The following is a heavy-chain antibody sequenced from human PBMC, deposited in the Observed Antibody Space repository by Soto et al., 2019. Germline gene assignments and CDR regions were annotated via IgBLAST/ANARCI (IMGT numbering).Heavy chain of an antibody. V-gene: IGHV4-39*01. D-gene: IGHD2-2*01. Sequence: QLQLQESGPRLVKPSETLSLTCSVSGGSISSSSYSWGWIRQPPGKGLEWIGTIYYSGSTHYNPSLEGRVAISADTPNNQLSLRLSSVTAADSAVYYCGSQTVHCGSTSCFGYYSVDVWGQGTTVTVS. CDR2: IYYSGST. CDR3: GSQTVHCGSTSCFGYYSVDV. CDR1: GGSISSSSYS. J-gene: IGHJ6*02.